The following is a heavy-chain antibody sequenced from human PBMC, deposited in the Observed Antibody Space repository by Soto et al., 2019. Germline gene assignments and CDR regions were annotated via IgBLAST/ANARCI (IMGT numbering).Heavy chain of an antibody. D-gene: IGHD3-3*01. CDR3: ARDSIFGPPYYYYTMDV. Sequence: GGSLRLSCAASGFTFSSYWMSWVRQAPGKGLEWVANIKQDGSEKYYVDSVKGRFTISRDNAKNSLYLQMNSLRAEDTAVYYCARDSIFGPPYYYYTMDVWGQGTTVTVSS. V-gene: IGHV3-7*05. CDR2: IKQDGSEK. J-gene: IGHJ6*02. CDR1: GFTFSSYW.